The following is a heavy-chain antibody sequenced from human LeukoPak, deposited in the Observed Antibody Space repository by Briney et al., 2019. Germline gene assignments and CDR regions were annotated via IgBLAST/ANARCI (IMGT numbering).Heavy chain of an antibody. CDR1: GGSVSSGSYY. D-gene: IGHD4-11*01. V-gene: IGHV4-61*01. CDR3: ARGYSSSLFDY. Sequence: SETLSLTCTVSGGSVSSGSYYWRWIRQPPGKGLEWIGYIYYSGSTNYNPSLKSRVTISVDTSKNQFSLKLSSVTAADTAVYYCARGYSSSLFDYWGQGTLVTVSS. J-gene: IGHJ4*02. CDR2: IYYSGST.